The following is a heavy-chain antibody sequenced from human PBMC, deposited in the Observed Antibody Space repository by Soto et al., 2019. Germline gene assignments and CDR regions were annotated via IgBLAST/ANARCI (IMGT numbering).Heavy chain of an antibody. CDR2: VKSKADGGAI. CDR1: GFTFSNAW. CDR3: ATGQVLDY. Sequence: TGGSLRLSCAGSGFTFSNAWMNWVRQAPGKGLEWVGRVKSKADGGAIDYAAPVKGRFTISRDDSKDTVYLQMSSLKTEDTAVYFCATGQVLDYWGQGXLVTVSS. J-gene: IGHJ4*02. V-gene: IGHV3-15*01.